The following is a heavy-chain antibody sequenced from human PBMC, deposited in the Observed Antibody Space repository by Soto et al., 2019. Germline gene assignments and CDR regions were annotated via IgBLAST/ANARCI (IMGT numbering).Heavy chain of an antibody. CDR3: ARDPTLTNLPKYYYYYYGMDV. D-gene: IGHD2-8*01. CDR1: GYTFTSYG. Sequence: GASVKVSCKASGYTFTSYGISWVRQAPGQGLEWMGGISAINGTANYAQKLQGRVTMTADESTSTAYMELSSLRSEDTAVYYCARDPTLTNLPKYYYYYYGMDVWGQGTTVTVSS. J-gene: IGHJ6*02. CDR2: ISAINGTA. V-gene: IGHV1-18*01.